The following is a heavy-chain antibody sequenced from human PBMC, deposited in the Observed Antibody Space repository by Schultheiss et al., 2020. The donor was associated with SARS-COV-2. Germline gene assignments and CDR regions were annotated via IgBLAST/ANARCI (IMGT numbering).Heavy chain of an antibody. CDR2: ISGSGGST. D-gene: IGHD5-18*01. J-gene: IGHJ4*02. Sequence: GGSLRLSCAVSGLNFGSFAMSWVRQSPGKGLVWVSAISGSGGSTYYADSVKGRFTISRDNAKNSLYLQMNSLRVEDTAVYYCARDPGGYSYGPQYYFDYWGQGTLVTVAS. V-gene: IGHV3-23*01. CDR1: GLNFGSFA. CDR3: ARDPGGYSYGPQYYFDY.